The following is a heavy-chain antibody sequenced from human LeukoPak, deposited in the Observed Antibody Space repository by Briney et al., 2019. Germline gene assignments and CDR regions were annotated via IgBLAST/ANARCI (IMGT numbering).Heavy chain of an antibody. CDR2: IYYSGST. J-gene: IGHJ5*02. CDR3: ARSGQRNGFDP. V-gene: IGHV4-31*03. Sequence: SQTLSLTCTVSGGSISSGGYYWSWIRQHPGKGLEWIGYIYYSGSTYYNPSLKSRVTISVDTSKNQFSLRLSSVTAADTAVYYCARSGQRNGFDPWGQGTLVTVSS. CDR1: GGSISSGGYY. D-gene: IGHD3-3*01.